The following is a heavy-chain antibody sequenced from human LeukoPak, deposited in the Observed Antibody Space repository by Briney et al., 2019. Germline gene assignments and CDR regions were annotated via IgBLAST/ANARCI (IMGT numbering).Heavy chain of an antibody. J-gene: IGHJ6*03. V-gene: IGHV3-23*01. CDR3: ARVLSGRGSLYSYYYYMDV. Sequence: GGTLRLSCAASGFTFSSYDMSWVRQAPGKGPEWVSTISGSGGSTYYADSVKGRFTISRDNSKNTLYLQMNSLRTEDTAVYYCARVLSGRGSLYSYYYYMDVWGKGTTVTISS. CDR1: GFTFSSYD. CDR2: ISGSGGST. D-gene: IGHD3-10*01.